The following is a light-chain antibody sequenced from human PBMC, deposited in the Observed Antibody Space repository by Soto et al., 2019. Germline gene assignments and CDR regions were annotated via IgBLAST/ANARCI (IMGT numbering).Light chain of an antibody. CDR1: QTVNRSF. CDR2: GAS. Sequence: EIVLTQSPGTLSLSPGERATLSCRASQTVNRSFLAWFQQKPGQAPRRLIYGASFRATGIPDRFSGSGSGTDFTLTITRLEPEDFAVYYCQQYSSSPWTFGQGTKVDIK. V-gene: IGKV3-20*01. CDR3: QQYSSSPWT. J-gene: IGKJ1*01.